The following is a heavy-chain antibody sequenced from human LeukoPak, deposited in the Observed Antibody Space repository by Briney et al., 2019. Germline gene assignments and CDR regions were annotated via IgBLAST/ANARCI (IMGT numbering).Heavy chain of an antibody. CDR3: ATKRGIHQERVALDF. Sequence: GGSLRLSCAASGFTFSSYGMHWVRQTPGMRLVWVSDINNAGGDTSYAATIKGRFTISRDNANNIVYLQMNSLRAEDAAVYYCATKRGIHQERVALDFCGQGTLVTVSS. J-gene: IGHJ4*02. CDR2: INNAGGDT. V-gene: IGHV3-74*01. CDR1: GFTFSSYG. D-gene: IGHD1-1*01.